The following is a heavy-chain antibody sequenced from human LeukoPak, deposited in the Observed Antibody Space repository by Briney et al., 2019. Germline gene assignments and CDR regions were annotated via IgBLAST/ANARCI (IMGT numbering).Heavy chain of an antibody. Sequence: GASLKISCKVSGYSFTSYCIGWVRQMPGKGLEWLGIIYPGDSGPTYSPSFQGQVTISVDKSINTAYLQWSSLQASDTAMYYCGMSGDRVPLQDDVIDVWGQGTMVTVST. D-gene: IGHD1-26*01. J-gene: IGHJ3*01. CDR3: GMSGDRVPLQDDVIDV. V-gene: IGHV5-51*01. CDR1: GYSFTSYC. CDR2: IYPGDSGP.